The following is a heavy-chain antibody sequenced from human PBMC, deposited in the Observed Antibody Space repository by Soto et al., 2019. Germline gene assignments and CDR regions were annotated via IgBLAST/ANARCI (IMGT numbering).Heavy chain of an antibody. CDR3: ARDENYDTRFDY. Sequence: GGSLRLSCAASGFTFSSYGMHWVRKAQGKGLEWVAVIWYDGSNKYSADSVKGRFTISRDESKNTLYLQMNSLKAEDTAVYYCARDENYDTRFDYWGQGTLVTVSS. CDR1: GFTFSSYG. CDR2: IWYDGSNK. J-gene: IGHJ4*02. V-gene: IGHV3-33*01. D-gene: IGHD3-22*01.